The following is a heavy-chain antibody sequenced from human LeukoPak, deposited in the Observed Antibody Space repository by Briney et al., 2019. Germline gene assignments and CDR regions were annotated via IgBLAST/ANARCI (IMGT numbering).Heavy chain of an antibody. J-gene: IGHJ4*02. CDR2: IGSSGVTT. CDR3: VKDRPTWPIDY. CDR1: GFTFTSYS. Sequence: GGSLRLSCVASGFTFTSYSMSWVRQAPGKGLEWVSSIGSSGVTTYYADSVKGRFTISRDNSRNTLYLQMDSLRDDDTAVYYCVKDRPTWPIDYWGQGTLVTVSS. D-gene: IGHD5-12*01. V-gene: IGHV3-23*01.